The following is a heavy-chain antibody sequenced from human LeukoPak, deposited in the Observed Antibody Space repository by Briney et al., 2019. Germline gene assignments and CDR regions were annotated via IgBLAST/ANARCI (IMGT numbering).Heavy chain of an antibody. V-gene: IGHV3-30*02. CDR3: VKFSKAANYYDSSGYLDAFDI. D-gene: IGHD3-22*01. CDR1: GFTFSSYG. J-gene: IGHJ3*02. Sequence: PGGSLRLSCAASGFTFSSYGMHWVRQAPGKGLEWVAFIRYDGSNKYYADSVKGRFTISRDNSKNTLYLQMNSLRAEDTAVYYCVKFSKAANYYDSSGYLDAFDIWGQGTMVTVSS. CDR2: IRYDGSNK.